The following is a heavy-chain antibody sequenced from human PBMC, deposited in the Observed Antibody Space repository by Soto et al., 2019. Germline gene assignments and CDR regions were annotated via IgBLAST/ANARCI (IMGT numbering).Heavy chain of an antibody. CDR1: GFTFSSYA. CDR3: AKDIQIPGVYSYGYSPY. J-gene: IGHJ4*02. CDR2: ISGSGGST. Sequence: PGGSLRLSCAASGFTFSSYAMSWVRQAPGKGLEWVSAISGSGGSTYYADSVKGRFTISRDNSKNTLYLQMNSLRAEDTAVYYCAKDIQIPGVYSYGYSPYWGQGTLVTVSS. V-gene: IGHV3-23*01. D-gene: IGHD5-18*01.